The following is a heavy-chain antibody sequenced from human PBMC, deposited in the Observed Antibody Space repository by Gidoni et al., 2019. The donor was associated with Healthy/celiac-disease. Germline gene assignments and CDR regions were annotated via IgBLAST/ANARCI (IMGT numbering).Heavy chain of an antibody. Sequence: QVQLQESGPGLVKPSETLSLTCTVSGGSISSYYWSWIRQPPGKGLEWIGYIYYSGSTNYNPSLKSRVTISVDTSKNQFSLKLSSVTAADTAVYYCARQMEPYYYGSGNHWFDPWGQGTLVTVSS. V-gene: IGHV4-59*08. J-gene: IGHJ5*02. CDR2: IYYSGST. CDR3: ARQMEPYYYGSGNHWFDP. CDR1: GGSISSYY. D-gene: IGHD3-10*01.